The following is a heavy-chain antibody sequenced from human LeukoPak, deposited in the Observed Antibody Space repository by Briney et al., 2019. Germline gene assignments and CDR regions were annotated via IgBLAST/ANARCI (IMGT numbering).Heavy chain of an antibody. CDR2: ISAYNGNT. Sequence: VASVKVSCKASGYTFTSYGISWVRQAPGQGLEWMGWISAYNGNTNYAQKLQGRVNMTTHTSTSTPYMELRSLRSDDTAVYYCARGFWFGDSKWFDPWGQGPLVTVSS. CDR1: GYTFTSYG. D-gene: IGHD3-10*01. J-gene: IGHJ5*02. V-gene: IGHV1-18*01. CDR3: ARGFWFGDSKWFDP.